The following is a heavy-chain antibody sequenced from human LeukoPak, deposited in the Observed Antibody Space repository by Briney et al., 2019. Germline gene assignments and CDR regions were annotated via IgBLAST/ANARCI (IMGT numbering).Heavy chain of an antibody. V-gene: IGHV3-33*01. J-gene: IGHJ4*02. D-gene: IGHD3-3*01. CDR3: ARGQVLRFLKWLLYFDY. CDR1: GFTSSSYG. Sequence: PGGSLRLSCAASGFTSSSYGMHWVRQAPGKGLEWVAVIWYDGSNKYYADSVKGRFTISRDNSKNTLYLQMNSLRAEDTAVYYCARGQVLRFLKWLLYFDYWGQGTLVTVSS. CDR2: IWYDGSNK.